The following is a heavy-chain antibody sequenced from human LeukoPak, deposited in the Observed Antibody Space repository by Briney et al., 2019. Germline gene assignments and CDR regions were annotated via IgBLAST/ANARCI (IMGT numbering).Heavy chain of an antibody. Sequence: PGGSLRLSCAASGFTFSSYSMNWVRQAPGKGLEWVSCISGSSSYIYSADSVKGRFTISRHNAKNSLYLQMNSLRVEDTAVYYCARDAGGRTQREGWFDPWGQGTLVTVSS. CDR2: ISGSSSYI. D-gene: IGHD1-26*01. CDR1: GFTFSSYS. CDR3: ARDAGGRTQREGWFDP. J-gene: IGHJ5*02. V-gene: IGHV3-21*01.